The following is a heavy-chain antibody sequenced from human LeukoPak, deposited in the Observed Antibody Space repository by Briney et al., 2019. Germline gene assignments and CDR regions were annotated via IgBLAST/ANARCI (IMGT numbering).Heavy chain of an antibody. CDR2: MNPNSGNT. CDR3: ARGGTYYDFWSGYNYYYMDV. Sequence: ASVKVSCKASGYTFTSYDINWVRQATGQGLEWMGWMNPNSGNTGYAQKFQGRVTITRNTSISTAYMELSSLRSEDTAVYYCARGGTYYDFWSGYNYYYMDVWGKGTTVTVSS. J-gene: IGHJ6*03. D-gene: IGHD3-3*01. V-gene: IGHV1-8*03. CDR1: GYTFTSYD.